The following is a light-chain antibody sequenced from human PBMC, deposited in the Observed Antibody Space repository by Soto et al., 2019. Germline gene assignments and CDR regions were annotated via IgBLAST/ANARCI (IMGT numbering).Light chain of an antibody. CDR1: QTVSSNY. J-gene: IGKJ1*01. CDR2: GAS. CDR3: QQRSNWPPT. Sequence: EIILTQSPDTLSFSPGERATLSCRASQTVSSNYLAWCQQRPGQAPRLLIYGASIRAAGIPARFTGSESGTDFTLTISSLEPEDFAVYYCQQRSNWPPTFGQGTKVDI. V-gene: IGKV3D-20*02.